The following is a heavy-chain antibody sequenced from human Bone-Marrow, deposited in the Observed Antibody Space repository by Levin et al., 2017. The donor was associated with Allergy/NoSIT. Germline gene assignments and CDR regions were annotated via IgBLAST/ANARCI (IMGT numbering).Heavy chain of an antibody. D-gene: IGHD1-26*01. CDR3: ARGKRSGNILVGTVDM. J-gene: IGHJ3*02. CDR2: IYYSGST. V-gene: IGHV4-39*02. CDR1: GASLTNNDFY. Sequence: PSETLSLTCPVSGASLTNNDFYWGWIRQPPGKQLEWIGSIYYSGSTYYGPSLKSRATISVDMSNNHFSLNLRSVTAADTALYFCARGKRSGNILVGTVDMWGQGIMVTVSS.